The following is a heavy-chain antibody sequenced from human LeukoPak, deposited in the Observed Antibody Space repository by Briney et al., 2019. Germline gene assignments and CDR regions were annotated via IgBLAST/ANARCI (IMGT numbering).Heavy chain of an antibody. CDR2: IYYSGST. CDR3: AREGDYGDYHLDY. J-gene: IGHJ4*02. Sequence: SETLSLTCSVSGGSISSSRYYWAWIRQPPGKGLEWIGSIYYSGSTYYNPSLKSRVTISVDTSKNQLSLRLNSVTAADTAVYYCAREGDYGDYHLDYWGQGTLVTVSS. V-gene: IGHV4-39*07. D-gene: IGHD4-17*01. CDR1: GGSISSSRYY.